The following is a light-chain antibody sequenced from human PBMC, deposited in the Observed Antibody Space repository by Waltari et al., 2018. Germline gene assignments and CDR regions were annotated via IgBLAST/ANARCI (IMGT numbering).Light chain of an antibody. CDR1: GSNPGAGYD. CDR2: GTS. Sequence: QSVLTQPPSVSGAPGPRVAISCTGPGSNPGAGYDVHWYQQLPGKAPRLLIYGTSSRPPGVPDRFFGSQSGTSASLAITGLQAEDEADYYCQSYDTSLSVVFGGGTKLTVL. V-gene: IGLV1-40*01. J-gene: IGLJ2*01. CDR3: QSYDTSLSVV.